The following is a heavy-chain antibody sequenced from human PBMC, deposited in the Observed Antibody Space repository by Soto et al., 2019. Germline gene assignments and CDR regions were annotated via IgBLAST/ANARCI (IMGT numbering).Heavy chain of an antibody. CDR3: ARDLVTTGVYYYYYGMDV. V-gene: IGHV1-2*02. CDR1: AYPVTRYY. Sequence: GKDCFKSRAYPVTRYYMHVVRQAPGQGLEWMGWINPNSGGTNYSQKFQGRVTMTRDTSISTAYMELSRLRSDDTAVYYCARDLVTTGVYYYYYGMDVWGQGTTVTLSS. CDR2: INPNSGGT. D-gene: IGHD4-17*01. J-gene: IGHJ6*01.